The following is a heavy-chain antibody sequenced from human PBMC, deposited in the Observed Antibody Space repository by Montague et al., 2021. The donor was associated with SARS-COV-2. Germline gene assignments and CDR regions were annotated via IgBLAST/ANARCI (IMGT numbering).Heavy chain of an antibody. CDR2: IYHSGST. CDR1: GGSISSSNW. J-gene: IGHJ1*01. Sequence: SETLSLTCAASGGSISSSNWWSWVRQPPGKGLEWIGEIYHSGSTNNNPSLKSRVTISVDKSKNQFSLELSSVTAADTAVYYCASRGAVAGKVYFQHWGQGTLVTVSS. CDR3: ASRGAVAGKVYFQH. D-gene: IGHD6-19*01. V-gene: IGHV4-4*02.